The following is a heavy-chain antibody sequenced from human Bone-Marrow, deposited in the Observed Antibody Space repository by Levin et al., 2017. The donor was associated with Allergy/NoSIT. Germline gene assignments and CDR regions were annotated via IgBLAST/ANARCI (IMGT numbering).Heavy chain of an antibody. J-gene: IGHJ4*01. D-gene: IGHD3-10*01. V-gene: IGHV3-23*01. CDR2: ITGSGDNT. CDR3: AKGRYFGAGSFLNSFDY. CDR1: GIPFSDYV. Sequence: GGSLRLSCAVSGIPFSDYVLTWVRQAPGKGPEWVSLITGSGDNTYYADSVKGRFTISRDNSKSTLYLQMNSLRVEDTAVYYCAKGRYFGAGSFLNSFDYWGQGTLVTVSS.